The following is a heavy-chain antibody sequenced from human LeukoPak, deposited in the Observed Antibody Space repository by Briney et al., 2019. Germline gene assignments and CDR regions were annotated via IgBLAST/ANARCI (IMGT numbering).Heavy chain of an antibody. CDR3: ARAYYGSGSYPPQFDY. J-gene: IGHJ4*02. CDR2: IYYSGST. D-gene: IGHD3-10*01. Sequence: PSETLSLTCTVSGGSISSYYWSWIRQPPGKGLEWIGYIYYSGSTNYNPSLKSRVTISVDTSKNQFSLKLNSVTPEDTAVYYCARAYYGSGSYPPQFDYWGQGTLVTVSS. V-gene: IGHV4-59*12. CDR1: GGSISSYY.